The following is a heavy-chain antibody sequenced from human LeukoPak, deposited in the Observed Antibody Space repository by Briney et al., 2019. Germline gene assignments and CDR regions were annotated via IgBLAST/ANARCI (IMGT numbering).Heavy chain of an antibody. J-gene: IGHJ6*02. CDR1: GGSISSGSYY. CDR3: ARGTLGHPYYYYGMDV. D-gene: IGHD2/OR15-2a*01. CDR2: IYTSGST. Sequence: PSQTLSLTCTVSGGSISSGSYYWSWIRQPAGKGLEWIGRIYTSGSTNYNPSLKSRVTISVDTSKNQFSLKLSSVTAADTAVYYCARGTLGHPYYYYGMDVWGQGTTVTVSS. V-gene: IGHV4-61*02.